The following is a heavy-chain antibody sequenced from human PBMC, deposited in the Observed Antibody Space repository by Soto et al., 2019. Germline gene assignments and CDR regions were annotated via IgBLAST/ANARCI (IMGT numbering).Heavy chain of an antibody. D-gene: IGHD3-16*01. CDR3: ARPGGRGYFDY. Sequence: SDTLSLTCTVCGVSIESNSYYWGWIRQPPGKGLEWIGSIYYSGSTYYNPSLKSRVTISIDTSKNQFSLKLGSVTAADTALYYCARPGGRGYFDYWGQGTRVTVSS. V-gene: IGHV4-39*01. CDR1: GVSIESNSYY. CDR2: IYYSGST. J-gene: IGHJ4*02.